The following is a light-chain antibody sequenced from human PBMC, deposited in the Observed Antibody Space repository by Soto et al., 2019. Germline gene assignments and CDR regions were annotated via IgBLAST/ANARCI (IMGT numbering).Light chain of an antibody. CDR1: QDISSS. CDR3: QQLTSYPSNT. J-gene: IGKJ5*01. V-gene: IGKV1-9*01. CDR2: AAS. Sequence: DIQLTQSPSFLSASVGDRVTITCRASQDISSSLAWYQQKPGKAPKLLIYAASPLQGGVPSRFSGSGPGTEFPLTLSSLQPEDFATHYCQQLTSYPSNTFCQGARLEIK.